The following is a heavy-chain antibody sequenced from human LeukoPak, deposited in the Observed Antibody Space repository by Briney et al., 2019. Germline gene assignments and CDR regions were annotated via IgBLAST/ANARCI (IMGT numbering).Heavy chain of an antibody. Sequence: GGSLRLSCVVSGFTFSNYGMHWVRQAPGKGLEWVAIVSYDGSNKYYADSVKGRFTISRDNSKNTLYLRMNSLGAEDTAVYYCAKDLTRRYDLWSNKYSPREDYHGMDVWGQGTTVTVSS. CDR1: GFTFSNYG. V-gene: IGHV3-30*18. D-gene: IGHD3-3*01. CDR3: AKDLTRRYDLWSNKYSPREDYHGMDV. J-gene: IGHJ6*02. CDR2: VSYDGSNK.